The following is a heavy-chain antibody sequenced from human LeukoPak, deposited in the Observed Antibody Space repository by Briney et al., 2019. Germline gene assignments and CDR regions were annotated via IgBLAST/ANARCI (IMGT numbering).Heavy chain of an antibody. CDR3: ARFSGYGDYVSWYFDL. CDR2: FDPEDGET. Sequence: ASVKVSCKVSGYTLTELSMHWVRQAPGKGLEWMGGFDPEDGETIYAQKFQGRVTMTEDTSTDTAYMELSSLRSEDTAVYYCARFSGYGDYVSWYFDLWGRGTLVTVSS. D-gene: IGHD4-17*01. CDR1: GYTLTELS. V-gene: IGHV1-24*01. J-gene: IGHJ2*01.